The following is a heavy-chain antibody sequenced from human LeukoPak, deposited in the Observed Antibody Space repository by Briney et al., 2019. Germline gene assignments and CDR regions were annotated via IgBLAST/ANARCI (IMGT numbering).Heavy chain of an antibody. CDR1: GGSINNINYY. Sequence: SETLSLTCTVSGGSINNINYYWGWIRQPPGKGLEWNGSIDHSGSTYYNPSLKSRITISVDTSKNQWSRKLSSVIAADTAVYYCAREADMVRGVIIDYWGQGTLVTVSS. D-gene: IGHD3-10*01. CDR2: IDHSGST. J-gene: IGHJ4*02. V-gene: IGHV4-39*07. CDR3: AREADMVRGVIIDY.